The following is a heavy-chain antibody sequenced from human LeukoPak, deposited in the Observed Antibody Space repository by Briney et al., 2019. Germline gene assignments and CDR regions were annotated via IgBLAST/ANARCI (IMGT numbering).Heavy chain of an antibody. Sequence: GGSLRLSCATCGSTASDDYMSWVRQAPGKGLEWVSITYRGGRTDYTGSVRGRFTVSRDNSKNTLYLQMNSVRVEDTAVYYCAREHHCSGDCWGQGTLVTVSS. D-gene: IGHD2-21*01. V-gene: IGHV3-66*02. CDR3: AREHHCSGDC. CDR2: TYRGGRT. CDR1: GSTASDDY. J-gene: IGHJ4*02.